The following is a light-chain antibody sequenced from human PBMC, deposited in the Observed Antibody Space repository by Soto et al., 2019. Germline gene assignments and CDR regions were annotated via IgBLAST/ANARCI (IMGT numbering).Light chain of an antibody. CDR1: QTIRSNY. V-gene: IGKV3-20*01. Sequence: ETVLTQSPGTLSLSPGERATLSCRASQTIRSNYLAWYRQTPGQAPRLLIYGASNRATGIADRFSGSGSGKDFPLIISRLEPEDFALYYCQQYGSSPWTFGQRTKVEIK. CDR3: QQYGSSPWT. J-gene: IGKJ1*01. CDR2: GAS.